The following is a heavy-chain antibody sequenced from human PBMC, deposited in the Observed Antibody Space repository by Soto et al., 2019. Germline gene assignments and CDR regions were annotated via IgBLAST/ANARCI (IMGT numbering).Heavy chain of an antibody. CDR3: ARGGSLYWYFDL. CDR1: GYTFTNYA. CDR2: INDGNGNT. J-gene: IGHJ2*01. Sequence: ASGKVSCKASGYTFTNYAMHWVRQAPGQRLEWTGWINDGNGNTKYSQKFQGRVTIPRDTSASTAYMELSSLRSEDTAVYYCARGGSLYWYFDLWGRGTLVTVP. V-gene: IGHV1-3*01. D-gene: IGHD1-26*01.